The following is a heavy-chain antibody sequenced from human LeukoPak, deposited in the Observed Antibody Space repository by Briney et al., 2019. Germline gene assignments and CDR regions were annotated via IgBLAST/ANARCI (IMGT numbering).Heavy chain of an antibody. V-gene: IGHV3-30-3*01. CDR3: ASHEAGAFDI. D-gene: IGHD1-14*01. Sequence: QAGGSLRLPCAASGFTFSSYAMHWVRQAPGKGLEWVAVISYDGSNKYYADSVKGRFTISRDNSKNTLYLQMNSLRAEDTAVYYCASHEAGAFDIWGKGKMVTVSS. CDR2: ISYDGSNK. CDR1: GFTFSSYA. J-gene: IGHJ3*02.